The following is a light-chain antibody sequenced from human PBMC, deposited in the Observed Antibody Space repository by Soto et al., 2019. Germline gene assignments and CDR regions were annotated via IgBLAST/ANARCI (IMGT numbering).Light chain of an antibody. CDR2: DVS. Sequence: QSALTQPASVSGSPGQSITISCTGTSSDVGGYNYVSWYQQHPGKAPNLMIYDVSNRPSGVSNRFSGSKSGNTASLTISGLQAEDEADYYYSSYTTSSTYVFGTGTKLTVL. CDR3: SSYTTSSTYV. J-gene: IGLJ1*01. CDR1: SSDVGGYNY. V-gene: IGLV2-14*03.